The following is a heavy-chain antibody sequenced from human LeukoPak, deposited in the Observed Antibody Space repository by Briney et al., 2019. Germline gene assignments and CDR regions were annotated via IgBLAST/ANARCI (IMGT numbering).Heavy chain of an antibody. D-gene: IGHD3-3*01. CDR3: ARHPTYYDFWSGYPSVTHAFDI. CDR1: GYSISSGYY. V-gene: IGHV4-38-2*01. J-gene: IGHJ3*02. Sequence: SETLSLTCAVSGYSISSGYYWGWIRQPPGKGLEWIGSIYHSGSTYYNPSLKSRVTISVDTSKNQFSLKLSSVTAADTAVYYCARHPTYYDFWSGYPSVTHAFDIWGQGTMVTVSS. CDR2: IYHSGST.